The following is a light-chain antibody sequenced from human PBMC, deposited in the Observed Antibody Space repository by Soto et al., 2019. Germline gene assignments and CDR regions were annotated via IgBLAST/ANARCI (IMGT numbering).Light chain of an antibody. CDR3: MQATRSPRT. Sequence: DIVMTQTPLSSPVTLGQSASISCRSSQSLVHSDGNTYLSWLHQRPGQPPRLLIHKISNRFSGDPDRCSGSGAGKDFRLRISRVEAEDGGIYYCMQATRSPRTGGQGPEVEIK. J-gene: IGKJ1*01. CDR1: QSLVHSDGNTY. V-gene: IGKV2-24*01. CDR2: KIS.